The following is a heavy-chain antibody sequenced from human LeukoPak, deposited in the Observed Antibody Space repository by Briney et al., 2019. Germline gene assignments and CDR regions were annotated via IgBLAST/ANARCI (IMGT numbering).Heavy chain of an antibody. CDR3: ARWYSSSSEDWFDP. D-gene: IGHD6-6*01. V-gene: IGHV4-34*01. CDR1: GGSFSGYY. J-gene: IGHJ5*02. CDR2: INHSGSN. Sequence: PSETLSLTCAVYGGSFSGYYWSWIRQPPGKGLEWIGEINHSGSNNYNPSLKSRVTISVDTSKNQFSLKLSSVTAADTAVYYCARWYSSSSEDWFDPWGQGTLVTVSS.